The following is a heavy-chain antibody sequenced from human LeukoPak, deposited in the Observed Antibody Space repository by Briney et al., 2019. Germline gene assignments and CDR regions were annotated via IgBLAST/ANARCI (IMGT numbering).Heavy chain of an antibody. V-gene: IGHV4-34*01. CDR3: ARVRNSMVIDY. CDR2: INHSGST. Sequence: SETLSLTCAVYGGSFSGYYWSWIRQPPGKGLEWIGEINHSGSTNYNPSLKSRVTISVDTSKNQFSLKLSSVTAADTAVYYCARVRNSMVIDYWGQGTLVTVSS. D-gene: IGHD2/OR15-2a*01. J-gene: IGHJ4*02. CDR1: GGSFSGYY.